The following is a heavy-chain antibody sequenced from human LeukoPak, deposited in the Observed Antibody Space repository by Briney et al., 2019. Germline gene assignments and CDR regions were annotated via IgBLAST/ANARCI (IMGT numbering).Heavy chain of an antibody. CDR2: IYYSGST. J-gene: IGHJ4*02. CDR1: GGSISSYF. Sequence: SETLSLTCTVSGGSISSYFWSWIRQPPGRGLKWIGFIYYSGSTNYNPSLKSRVTISVDTSKNQFSLKLSSVTAADTAVYYCARVGYSSGWYVDYWGQGALVTVSS. D-gene: IGHD6-19*01. CDR3: ARVGYSSGWYVDY. V-gene: IGHV4-59*01.